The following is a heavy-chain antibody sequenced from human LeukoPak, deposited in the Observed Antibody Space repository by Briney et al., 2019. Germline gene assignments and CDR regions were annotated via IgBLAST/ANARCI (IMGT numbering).Heavy chain of an antibody. V-gene: IGHV5-51*01. J-gene: IGHJ4*02. CDR2: IYPGDSDT. Sequence: GLEWMGIIYPGDSDTRYSPSFQGQVTISADKSISTAYLQWSSLKASDTAMYYCARRGWFDYWGQGTLVTVSS. CDR3: ARRGWFDY.